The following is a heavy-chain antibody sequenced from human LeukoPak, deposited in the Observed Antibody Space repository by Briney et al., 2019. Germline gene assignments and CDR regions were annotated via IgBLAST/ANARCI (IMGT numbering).Heavy chain of an antibody. CDR2: ISDGGSAT. CDR3: TRENYVPDS. J-gene: IGHJ4*02. V-gene: IGHV3-7*03. D-gene: IGHD3-10*02. CDR1: AFIFSGHW. Sequence: GGSLRLSCEGPAFIFSGHWMSWVRQTPGKGLEWVASISDGGSATYYVDSVRGRFTISRDDAKNSLFLQMNGLRADDTAVYYCTRENYVPDSWGQGTLVTVSS.